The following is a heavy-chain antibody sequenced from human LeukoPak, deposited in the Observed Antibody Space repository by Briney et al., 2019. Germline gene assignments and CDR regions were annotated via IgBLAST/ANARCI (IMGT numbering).Heavy chain of an antibody. D-gene: IGHD1-26*01. CDR2: IYSGGNT. J-gene: IGHJ4*02. CDR3: AREVGASEFDY. Sequence: GGSLRLSCAASGFTVSSNYMSWVRQAPGKGLGWVSLIYSGGNTYYADSVKGRFTISRDNSKNTLYLQMNSLRAEDTAVYYCAREVGASEFDYWGQGTLVTVSS. CDR1: GFTVSSNY. V-gene: IGHV3-53*01.